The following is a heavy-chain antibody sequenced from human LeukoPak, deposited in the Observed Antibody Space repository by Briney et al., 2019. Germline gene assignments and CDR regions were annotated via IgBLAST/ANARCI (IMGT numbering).Heavy chain of an antibody. D-gene: IGHD6-19*01. CDR1: GYTFTGYY. CDR3: AREPTGYSSGWFGGDDAFDI. J-gene: IGHJ3*02. V-gene: IGHV1-2*02. CDR2: INPNSGGT. Sequence: GASVKVSCKASGYTFTGYYMHWVRQAPGQGLEWMGWINPNSGGTNYAQKFQGRVTMTRDTSISTAYMELSRLRSDDTAVYYCAREPTGYSSGWFGGDDAFDIWGQGTMVTVSS.